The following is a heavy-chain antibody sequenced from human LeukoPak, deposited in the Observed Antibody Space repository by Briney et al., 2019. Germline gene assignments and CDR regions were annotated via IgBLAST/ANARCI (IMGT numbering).Heavy chain of an antibody. CDR1: GYTFTGYY. CDR2: INPNSGGT. Sequence: ASVKVSCKASGYTFTGYYMHWVRQAPGQGLEWMGWINPNSGGTNYAQKFQGRVTMTRDTSISTAYMELSRLRSDDTAVYYCAREPLERPPGFDYWGQGTLVTVSS. D-gene: IGHD1-1*01. CDR3: AREPLERPPGFDY. J-gene: IGHJ4*02. V-gene: IGHV1-2*02.